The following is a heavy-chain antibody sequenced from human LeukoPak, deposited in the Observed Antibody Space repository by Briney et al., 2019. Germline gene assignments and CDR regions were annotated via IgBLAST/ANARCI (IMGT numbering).Heavy chain of an antibody. CDR2: MNPNSGNT. CDR3: ARRIRGAPTDY. Sequence: ASVKVSCKASGYTFTTYDLNWVRQATGQGLEWMGWMNPNSGNTGYAQKFQGRVTMTRNISITTAYMELSNLTSEDTAVYYCARRIRGAPTDYWGQGTLVTVSS. V-gene: IGHV1-8*01. J-gene: IGHJ4*02. D-gene: IGHD3-10*01. CDR1: GYTFTTYD.